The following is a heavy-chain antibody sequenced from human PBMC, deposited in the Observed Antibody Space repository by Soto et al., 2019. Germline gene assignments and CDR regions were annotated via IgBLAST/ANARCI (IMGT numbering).Heavy chain of an antibody. J-gene: IGHJ4*02. V-gene: IGHV3-7*01. CDR2: IKQDGSEK. CDR3: ARVGYGALRYFDWLLFDY. Sequence: GGSLRLSCADSGFTFSSYWMSWVRQAPGKGLEWVANIKQDGSEKFYVDSVTGRFTISRDNAKNSLYLQMNSLRAEDTAVYYCARVGYGALRYFDWLLFDYWGQGTLVTVSS. CDR1: GFTFSSYW. D-gene: IGHD3-9*01.